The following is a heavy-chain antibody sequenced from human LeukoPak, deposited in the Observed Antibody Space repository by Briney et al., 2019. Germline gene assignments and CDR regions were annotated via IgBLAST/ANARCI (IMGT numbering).Heavy chain of an antibody. CDR1: GASISGSSYY. CDR2: IYYTGST. Sequence: SETLSLTCTVSGASISGSSYYLGWIRQPPGKGLEWIGNIYYTGSTYYNASLQSRVTISIDTSKNQFSLRLNSVTAADTAMYYCVKSGGYGLIDYWGQGTLVTVSS. J-gene: IGHJ4*02. D-gene: IGHD1-26*01. CDR3: VKSGGYGLIDY. V-gene: IGHV4-39*01.